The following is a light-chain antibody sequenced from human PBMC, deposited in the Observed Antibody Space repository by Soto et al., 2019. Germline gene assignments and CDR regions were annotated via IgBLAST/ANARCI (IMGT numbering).Light chain of an antibody. Sequence: EIMLTQSPGTLSLSPGERATLSCRASQSVSSSFLAWYQQKPGQAPRLLIYGASIRATGIPDRFSGSVSGTDFTLTISRLVPEDFAMYLCQHYGTSLWTFGQGTKV. CDR3: QHYGTSLWT. CDR1: QSVSSSF. J-gene: IGKJ1*01. CDR2: GAS. V-gene: IGKV3-20*01.